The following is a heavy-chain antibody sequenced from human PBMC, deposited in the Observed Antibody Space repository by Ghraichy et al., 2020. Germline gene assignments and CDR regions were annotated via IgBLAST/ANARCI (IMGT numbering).Heavy chain of an antibody. CDR1: GYTFTSYG. J-gene: IGHJ4*02. D-gene: IGHD4-17*01. CDR2: ISAYNGNT. CDR3: ARGKGDYGDYWVVEANYYFDY. Sequence: ASVKVSCKASGYTFTSYGISWVRQAPGQGLEWMGWISAYNGNTNYAQKLQGRVTMTTDTSTSTAYMELRSLRSDDTAVYYCARGKGDYGDYWVVEANYYFDYWGQGTLVTVSS. V-gene: IGHV1-18*01.